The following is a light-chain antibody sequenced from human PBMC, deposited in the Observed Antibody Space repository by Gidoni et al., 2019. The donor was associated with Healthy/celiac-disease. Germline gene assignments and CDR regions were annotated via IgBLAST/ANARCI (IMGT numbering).Light chain of an antibody. Sequence: DIQLTQSPSFLSASVGDRVTITCRASQGISSNLAWYQQKPGKAPKLLIYAASTLQRGVPSRFSGSKSGTEFTLTISSLQPEDFATYYCQQFNTYPWTFGQGATVDVK. V-gene: IGKV1-9*01. J-gene: IGKJ1*01. CDR2: AAS. CDR1: QGISSN. CDR3: QQFNTYPWT.